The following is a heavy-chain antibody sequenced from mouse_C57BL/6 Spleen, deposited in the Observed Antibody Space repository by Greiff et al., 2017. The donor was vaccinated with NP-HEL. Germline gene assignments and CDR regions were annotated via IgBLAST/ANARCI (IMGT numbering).Heavy chain of an antibody. D-gene: IGHD1-1*01. CDR3: ARQSSSYLSFDY. J-gene: IGHJ2*01. CDR2: ISGGGGNT. V-gene: IGHV5-9*01. Sequence: EVMLVESGGGLVKPGGSLKLSCAASGFTFSSYTMSWVRQTPEKRLEWVATISGGGGNTYYPDSVKGRFTISRDNAKNTLYLQMSSLRSEDTALYYCARQSSSYLSFDYWGQGTTLTVSS. CDR1: GFTFSSYT.